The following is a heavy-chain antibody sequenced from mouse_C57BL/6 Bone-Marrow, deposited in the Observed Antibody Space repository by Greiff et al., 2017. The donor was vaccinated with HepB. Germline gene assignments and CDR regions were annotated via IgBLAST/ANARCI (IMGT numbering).Heavy chain of an antibody. Sequence: EVKLMESGGGLVKPGGSLKLSCAASGFTFSSYAMSWVRQTPEKRLEWVATISDGGSYTYYPDNVKGRFTISRDNAKNNLYLQMSHLKSEDTTMYYCARDGEKKFAYWGQGTLVTVSA. CDR1: GFTFSSYA. V-gene: IGHV5-4*01. CDR2: ISDGGSYT. J-gene: IGHJ3*01. CDR3: ARDGEKKFAY.